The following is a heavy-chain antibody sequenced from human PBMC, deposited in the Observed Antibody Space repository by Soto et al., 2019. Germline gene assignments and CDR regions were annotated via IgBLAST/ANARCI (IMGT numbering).Heavy chain of an antibody. D-gene: IGHD5-12*01. CDR2: IYPGDTT. Sequence: EVQLVESGGGLIQPGGSLRLSCVVSGFTVSCTNYMSWVRQAPGKGLEWVSVIYPGDTTFYADSVKGRFTISRDNSKNTLYLQMNSLRAEDTAVYYCHGYGYWGQGTLVTVSS. V-gene: IGHV3-53*01. CDR1: GFTVSCTNY. CDR3: HGYGY. J-gene: IGHJ4*02.